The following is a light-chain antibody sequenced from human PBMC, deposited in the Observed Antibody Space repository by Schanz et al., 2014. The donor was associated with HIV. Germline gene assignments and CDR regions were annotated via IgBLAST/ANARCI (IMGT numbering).Light chain of an antibody. Sequence: QSALTQPPSASGTPGQRVTISCSGSSSNIGSNTVNWYQQLPGTAPKLLIYSNDQRPSGVPDRFSGSKSGTSASLAITGLQAEDEADYYCQSYDSSLSGSVFGGGTKLTVL. J-gene: IGLJ2*01. CDR3: QSYDSSLSGSV. CDR1: SSNIGSNT. CDR2: SND. V-gene: IGLV1-44*01.